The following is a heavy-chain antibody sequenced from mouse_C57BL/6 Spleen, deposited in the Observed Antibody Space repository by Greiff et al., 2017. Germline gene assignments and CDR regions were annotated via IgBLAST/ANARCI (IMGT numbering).Heavy chain of an antibody. CDR1: GYAFSSSW. CDR3: ARFTTVAYYAMDY. J-gene: IGHJ4*01. D-gene: IGHD1-1*01. Sequence: QVQLQQSGPELVKPGASVTISCKASGYAFSSSWMNWVKQRPGKGLEWIGRIYPGDGDTNYNGTFKGKATLTADKSSSPAYMQLSSLTSEDSAVYFCARFTTVAYYAMDYWGQGTSVTVSS. CDR2: IYPGDGDT. V-gene: IGHV1-82*01.